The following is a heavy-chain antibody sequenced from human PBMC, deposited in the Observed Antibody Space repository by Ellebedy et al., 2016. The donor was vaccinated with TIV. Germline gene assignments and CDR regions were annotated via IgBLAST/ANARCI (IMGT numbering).Heavy chain of an antibody. D-gene: IGHD2-15*01. J-gene: IGHJ4*02. V-gene: IGHV3-21*04. CDR3: AKTDRRVVVAATADY. Sequence: GESLKISXAASGFTFSTYSMHWVRQAPGKGLEWVSTIYISSSYLYYTDSVKGRFTISRDNSKNTLYLQMNSLRAEDTAVYYCAKTDRRVVVAATADYWGQGTLVTVSS. CDR1: GFTFSTYS. CDR2: IYISSSYL.